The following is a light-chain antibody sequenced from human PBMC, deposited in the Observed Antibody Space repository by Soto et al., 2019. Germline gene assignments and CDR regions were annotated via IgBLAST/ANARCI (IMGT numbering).Light chain of an antibody. J-gene: IGLJ1*01. CDR3: SSYGGYNNVV. Sequence: QSALTQPPSASGSRGRSVTISCTGTSSEVGGYNYVSWFQQHPGKAPKLIIHEVNQRPSGVPDRFSGSKSGNTASLTVSGLQAEDEGTYYCSSYGGYNNVVFGTGTNLTVL. V-gene: IGLV2-8*01. CDR1: SSEVGGYNY. CDR2: EVN.